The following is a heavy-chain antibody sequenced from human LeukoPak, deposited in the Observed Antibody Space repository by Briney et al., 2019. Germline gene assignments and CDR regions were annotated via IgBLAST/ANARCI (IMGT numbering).Heavy chain of an antibody. CDR3: AREGPIVGATHLVDY. CDR2: INPNSGGT. J-gene: IGHJ4*02. V-gene: IGHV1-2*02. CDR1: GYTFTDYY. D-gene: IGHD1-26*01. Sequence: ASVKVSFKASGYTFTDYYMHWVRQAPGQGLEWMGWINPNSGGTNYAQKFQGRVTMTRDTFISTAYMELSRLRSDDTAVYYCAREGPIVGATHLVDYWGQGTLVTVSS.